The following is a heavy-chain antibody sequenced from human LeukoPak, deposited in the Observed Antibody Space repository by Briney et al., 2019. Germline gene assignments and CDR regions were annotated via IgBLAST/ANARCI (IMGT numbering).Heavy chain of an antibody. CDR3: ARESGLDI. J-gene: IGHJ6*02. CDR1: GFTFSYSW. Sequence: GGSLGLSCAASGFTFSYSWMSWVRQAPGKGLEWVANIKQDASEKYYADSVKGRFTISRDNAKNSLYLEMNSLRDEDTAVYYCARESGLDIWGQGTTVTVSS. V-gene: IGHV3-7*01. CDR2: IKQDASEK. D-gene: IGHD7-27*01.